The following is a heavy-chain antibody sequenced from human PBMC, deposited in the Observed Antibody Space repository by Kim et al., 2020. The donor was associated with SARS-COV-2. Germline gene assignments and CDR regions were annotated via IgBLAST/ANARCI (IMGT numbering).Heavy chain of an antibody. Sequence: SVKGRFTISRDNSKNTLYLQMNSLRAEDTAVYYCAKDLSVVVPAAMAIDYWGQGTLVTVSS. J-gene: IGHJ4*02. V-gene: IGHV3-30*02. D-gene: IGHD2-2*01. CDR3: AKDLSVVVPAAMAIDY.